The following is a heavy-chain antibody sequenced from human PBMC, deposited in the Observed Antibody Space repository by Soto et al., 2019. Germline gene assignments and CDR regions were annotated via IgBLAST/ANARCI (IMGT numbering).Heavy chain of an antibody. CDR1: GFSISSGYY. CDR2: MYYSGTT. J-gene: IGHJ4*02. V-gene: IGHV4-38-2*02. CDR3: ARDWYRYGYTGGYFDY. Sequence: SQTLALTCAVSGFSISSGYYWGWMRQTPGKGLEWIGSMYYSGTTYYNPSLKSRVAISVDTSKNQFSLKLRSVTAADTAVYYSARDWYRYGYTGGYFDYWGQGTLVTVSS. D-gene: IGHD6-25*01.